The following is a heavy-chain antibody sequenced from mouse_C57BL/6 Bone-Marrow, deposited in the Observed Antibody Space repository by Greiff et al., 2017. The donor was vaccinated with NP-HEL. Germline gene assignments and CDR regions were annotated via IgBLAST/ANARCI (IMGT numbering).Heavy chain of an antibody. CDR2: INPNNGGT. CDR1: GYTFTDYY. D-gene: IGHD2-3*01. CDR3: ARSSDGYLFAY. Sequence: VQLQQSGPELVKPGASVKISCKASGYTFTDYYMNWVKQSHGKSLEWIGDINPNNGGTSYNQKFKGKATLTVDKSSSTAYMELRSLTSEDSAVYYCARSSDGYLFAYWGQGTLVTVSA. J-gene: IGHJ3*01. V-gene: IGHV1-26*01.